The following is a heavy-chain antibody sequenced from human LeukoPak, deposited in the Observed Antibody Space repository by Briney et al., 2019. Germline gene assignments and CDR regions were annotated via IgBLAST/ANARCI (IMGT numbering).Heavy chain of an antibody. D-gene: IGHD3-22*01. J-gene: IGHJ4*02. V-gene: IGHV3-73*01. Sequence: GGSLRLSCAASGFTFSGSAVHWVRQASGKGLEWVGRIRSKANSYATAYAAAVKGRFTISRDDSKNTAFLQMISLKTEDTAVYYCTRPDSSGYSDDWGQGTLVTVSS. CDR3: TRPDSSGYSDD. CDR2: IRSKANSYAT. CDR1: GFTFSGSA.